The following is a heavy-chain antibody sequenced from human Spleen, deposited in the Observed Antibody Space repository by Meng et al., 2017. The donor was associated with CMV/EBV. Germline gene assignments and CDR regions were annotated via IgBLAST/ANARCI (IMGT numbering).Heavy chain of an antibody. CDR3: ARICVTGRACYHLDH. Sequence: GESLKISCVASRFNFSSYTMSWVRQAPGKGLNWVSSISSGGTYIHYPDSLRGRFTISRDNAKNSLYLQVNSLRVEDTAVYYCARICVTGRACYHLDHWGQGTLVTVSS. CDR2: ISSGGTYI. D-gene: IGHD2-15*01. V-gene: IGHV3-21*01. J-gene: IGHJ4*02. CDR1: RFNFSSYT.